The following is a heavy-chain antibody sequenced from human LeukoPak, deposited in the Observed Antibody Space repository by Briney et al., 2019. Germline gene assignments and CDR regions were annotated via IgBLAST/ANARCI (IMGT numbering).Heavy chain of an antibody. CDR2: ISAYYGDT. CDR1: GYSFTSHY. D-gene: IGHD3-22*01. J-gene: IGHJ4*02. Sequence: ASVKVSCKASGYSFTSHYMHWVRQAPGQGLEWMGWISAYYGDTNYPQKLQGRVTMTTDTSTSTAYMELRSLRSDDTAVYYCARAPNYTFLTDYYDSSGYTPPFDYWGQGTLVTVSS. CDR3: ARAPNYTFLTDYYDSSGYTPPFDY. V-gene: IGHV1-18*04.